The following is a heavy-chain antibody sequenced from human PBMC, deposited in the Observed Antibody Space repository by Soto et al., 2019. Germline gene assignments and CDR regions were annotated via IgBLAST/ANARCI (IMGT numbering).Heavy chain of an antibody. J-gene: IGHJ5*02. CDR2: TYYRSKWYN. V-gene: IGHV6-1*01. D-gene: IGHD2-15*01. CDR1: GDSVSSNSAA. Sequence: SQTLSLTCVISGDSVSSNSAAWNWIRQSPSRGLEWLGRTYYRSKWYNDYAVSVKSRITINPDTSKSQFSLQLNSVTPEDTAVYYCAREGPGVVVAASVSWFDPWGQGTLVTVSS. CDR3: AREGPGVVVAASVSWFDP.